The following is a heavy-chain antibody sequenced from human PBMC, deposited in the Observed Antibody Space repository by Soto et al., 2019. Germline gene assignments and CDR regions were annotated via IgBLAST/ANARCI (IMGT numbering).Heavy chain of an antibody. J-gene: IGHJ6*02. CDR2: IYYSGST. D-gene: IGHD4-17*01. CDR3: ARAVTNGDLNYYYYYGMDV. CDR1: GGSISSYY. V-gene: IGHV4-59*01. Sequence: SETLSLTCTVSGGSISSYYWSWIRQPPGKGLEWIGYIYYSGSTNYNPSLKSRVTISVDTSKNQFSLKLSSVTAADTAVYYCARAVTNGDLNYYYYYGMDVWGQGTTVTVPS.